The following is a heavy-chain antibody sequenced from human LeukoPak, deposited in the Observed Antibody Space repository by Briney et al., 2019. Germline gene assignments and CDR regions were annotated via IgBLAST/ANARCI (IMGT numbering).Heavy chain of an antibody. CDR1: GFTFSSYA. D-gene: IGHD3-10*01. CDR2: ISYDGSNK. V-gene: IGHV3-30-3*01. CDR3: ARDRVVVRGVNYNDY. Sequence: GGSLRLSCAASGFTFSSYAMHWVRQAPGKGLEWVAVISYDGSNKYYADSVKGRFTISRDNSKNTLYLQMNSLRAEDTAVYYCARDRVVVRGVNYNDYWGQGTLVTVSS. J-gene: IGHJ4*02.